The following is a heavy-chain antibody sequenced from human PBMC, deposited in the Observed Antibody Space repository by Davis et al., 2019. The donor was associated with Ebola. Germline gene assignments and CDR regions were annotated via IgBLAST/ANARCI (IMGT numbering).Heavy chain of an antibody. Sequence: ASVKVSCKASGYTFTGYYMHWVRQAPGQGLEWMGWMNPNSGNTGYAQKFQGRVTMTRNTSISTAYMELSSLRSEDTAVYYCSRDGYNEDWFDPWGQGTLVTVSS. CDR1: GYTFTGYY. J-gene: IGHJ5*02. D-gene: IGHD5-24*01. V-gene: IGHV1-8*02. CDR2: MNPNSGNT. CDR3: SRDGYNEDWFDP.